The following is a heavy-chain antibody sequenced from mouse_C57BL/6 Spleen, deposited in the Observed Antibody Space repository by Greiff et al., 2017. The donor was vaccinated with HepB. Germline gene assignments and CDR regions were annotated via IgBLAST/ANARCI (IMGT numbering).Heavy chain of an antibody. D-gene: IGHD1-1*01. CDR3: ARCYYGSSYVRYFDY. J-gene: IGHJ2*01. Sequence: VQLQESGPELVKPGASVKISCKASGYAFSSSWMNWVKQRPGKGLEWIGRIYPGDGDTNYNGKFKGKATLTADKSSSTAYMQLSSLTSEDSAVYFCARCYYGSSYVRYFDYWGQGTTLTVSS. V-gene: IGHV1-82*01. CDR1: GYAFSSSW. CDR2: IYPGDGDT.